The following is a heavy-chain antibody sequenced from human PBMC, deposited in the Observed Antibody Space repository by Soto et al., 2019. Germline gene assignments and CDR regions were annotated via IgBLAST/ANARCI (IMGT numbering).Heavy chain of an antibody. Sequence: GASVKVSCKASGYTFTSYAMHWVRQAPGQRLEWMGWINAGNGNTKYSQKFQGRVTITRDTSASTAYMELSSLRSEDTAVYYCARIRGQYCSGGSCWTGWFDPWGQGTLVTVSS. V-gene: IGHV1-3*01. CDR3: ARIRGQYCSGGSCWTGWFDP. D-gene: IGHD2-15*01. CDR2: INAGNGNT. J-gene: IGHJ5*02. CDR1: GYTFTSYA.